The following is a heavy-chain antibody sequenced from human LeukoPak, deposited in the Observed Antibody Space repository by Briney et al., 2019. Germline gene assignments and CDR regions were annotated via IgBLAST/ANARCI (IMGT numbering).Heavy chain of an antibody. V-gene: IGHV3-23*01. J-gene: IGHJ4*02. CDR1: GFTFSSYW. CDR3: AKSLGGDYGSGSYYVVFDS. D-gene: IGHD3-10*01. Sequence: GGSLRLSCAASGFTFSSYWMSWVRQAPGKGLEWVSSISGSGSITYYADSVKGRFTISRDTSKNTLWLQMNSLRVDDTALYYCAKSLGGDYGSGSYYVVFDSWGQGTLVTVSS. CDR2: ISGSGSIT.